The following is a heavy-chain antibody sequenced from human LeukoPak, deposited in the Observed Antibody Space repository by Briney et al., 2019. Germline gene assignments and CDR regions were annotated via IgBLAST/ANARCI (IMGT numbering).Heavy chain of an antibody. V-gene: IGHV3-48*01. CDR1: GFTFCSYS. J-gene: IGHJ4*02. Sequence: SGGSLRLYSAASGFTFCSYSMNWLRHAPGLGLEWFSYISSSNSTIYYADSVKGRFTISRENAKNSLYLQMNSLRAEDMAVYYCARDGGFGELLYYWGQGTLVTVSS. CDR3: ARDGGFGELLYY. CDR2: ISSSNSTI. D-gene: IGHD3-10*01.